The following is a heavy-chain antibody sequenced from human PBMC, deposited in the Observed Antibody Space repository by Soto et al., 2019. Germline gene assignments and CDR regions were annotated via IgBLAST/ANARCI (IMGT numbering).Heavy chain of an antibody. Sequence: ESGGGLVQPGGSLRLSCAASGFTFSSSIMSWVRQAPGKGLEWVSTFSGSSGNTYFADSVKGRFTISRDNSKNTLYLQMNSLRAEDTAVYYCAKRGHYFFDSWGQGTLVTVSS. CDR3: AKRGHYFFDS. V-gene: IGHV3-23*01. CDR2: FSGSSGNT. J-gene: IGHJ4*02. CDR1: GFTFSSSI. D-gene: IGHD3-3*01.